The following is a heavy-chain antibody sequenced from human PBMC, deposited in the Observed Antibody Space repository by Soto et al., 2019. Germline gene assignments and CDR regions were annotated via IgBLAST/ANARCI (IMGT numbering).Heavy chain of an antibody. D-gene: IGHD5-18*01. Sequence: EVQLVESGGGLVKPGGSLRLSCAASGFTLSSYWMSWVRQAPGKGLEWVANIKQDGSEKYYVDSVKGRFTISRDTAKSSLELKWNSLRAEDTSVYYCASEYGCSYSQCYYCLDVWGQGTPVTVSS. CDR1: GFTLSSYW. V-gene: IGHV3-7*04. J-gene: IGHJ6*02. CDR3: ASEYGCSYSQCYYCLDV. CDR2: IKQDGSEK.